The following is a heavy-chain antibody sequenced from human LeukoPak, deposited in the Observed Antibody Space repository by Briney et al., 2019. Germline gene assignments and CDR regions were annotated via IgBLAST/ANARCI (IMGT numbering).Heavy chain of an antibody. J-gene: IGHJ4*02. Sequence: SETLSLTCAVYGGSFSGYSWNWIRQPPVKGLEWIGEINHSGGTNYNPSLKSRVTISVDTSKKQFSLKLSSVTAADTAVYYCARLGSGSYVFDYWGQGTLVTVSS. CDR3: ARLGSGSYVFDY. CDR1: GGSFSGYS. V-gene: IGHV4-34*01. D-gene: IGHD3-10*01. CDR2: INHSGGT.